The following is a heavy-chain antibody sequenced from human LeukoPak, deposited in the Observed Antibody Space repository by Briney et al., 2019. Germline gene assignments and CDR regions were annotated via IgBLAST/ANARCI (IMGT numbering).Heavy chain of an antibody. CDR2: INPIFGTA. Sequence: ASVKVSCKASGYTFTSYGISWVRQAPGQGLEWMGGINPIFGTANYAQKFQGRVTITADESTSTAYMELSSLRSEDTAVYYCATWEWELLRNWFDPLGPGNPGHRLL. D-gene: IGHD1-26*01. CDR3: ATWEWELLRNWFDP. CDR1: GYTFTSYG. J-gene: IGHJ5*02. V-gene: IGHV1-69*13.